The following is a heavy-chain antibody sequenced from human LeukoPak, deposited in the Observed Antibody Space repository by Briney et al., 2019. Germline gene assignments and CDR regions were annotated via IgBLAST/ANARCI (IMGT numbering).Heavy chain of an antibody. CDR2: IYPGDSDT. D-gene: IGHD2-2*02. CDR3: AXXXXXVVPAAIHYYGMDV. V-gene: IGHV5-51*01. J-gene: IGHJ6*02. Sequence: GESLKISCKGSGYSFTSYWIGWVRQMPGKGLEWMGIIYPGDSDTRYSPSFQGQVTISADKSISTAYLQWSSLKASDTAMYYCAXXXXXVVPAAIHYYGMDVWGQGTTVTVSS. CDR1: GYSFTSYW.